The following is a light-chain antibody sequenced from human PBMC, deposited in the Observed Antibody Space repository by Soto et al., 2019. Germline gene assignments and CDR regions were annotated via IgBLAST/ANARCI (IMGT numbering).Light chain of an antibody. CDR2: EVS. V-gene: IGLV2-14*01. J-gene: IGLJ1*01. CDR3: SSFTGSSTFV. CDR1: SSDVGGYNY. Sequence: QSALTQPASVSGSPGQSITISCTGTSSDVGGYNYVSWYQQHPGKAPKLMIYEVSNRPSGVSNRFSGSKSGNTASLTISGRQAEDEADYYCSSFTGSSTFVFGTGTKLTVL.